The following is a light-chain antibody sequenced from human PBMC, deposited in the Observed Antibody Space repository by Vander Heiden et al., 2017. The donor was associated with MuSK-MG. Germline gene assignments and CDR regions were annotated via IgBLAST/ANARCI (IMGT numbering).Light chain of an antibody. CDR1: QSLLHVSGYNS. CDR3: MQDLQGRT. CDR2: MAS. Sequence: IVLTQSPLSLPVTPGEPASISCRSSQSLLHVSGYNSLDWYVQKPGQSPQLLIYMASNRASGVPDRFSASGSGTDFTLEISRVEAEDVGVYYCMQDLQGRTFGQGTQVEIK. J-gene: IGKJ1*01. V-gene: IGKV2-28*01.